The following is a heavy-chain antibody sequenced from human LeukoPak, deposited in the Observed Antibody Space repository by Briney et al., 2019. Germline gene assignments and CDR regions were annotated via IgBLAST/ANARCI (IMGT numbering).Heavy chain of an antibody. CDR1: GYSFKNYG. CDR2: ISPYNDKT. Sequence: GASVKVSCKASGYSFKNYGISWVRQAPGQGLEWMGWISPYNDKTNYAEKVQGRVTMTTGASTTTVYMELRSLRSDDTAVYFCAREGIPEFGELYWFDPWGQGTLVTVSS. J-gene: IGHJ5*02. V-gene: IGHV1-18*01. D-gene: IGHD3-10*01. CDR3: AREGIPEFGELYWFDP.